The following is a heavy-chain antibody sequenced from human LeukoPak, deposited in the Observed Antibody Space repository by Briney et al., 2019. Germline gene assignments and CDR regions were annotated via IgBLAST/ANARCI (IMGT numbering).Heavy chain of an antibody. CDR3: ARERRSGGTVDY. CDR2: ISSSSSYI. D-gene: IGHD2-8*02. V-gene: IGHV3-21*01. J-gene: IGHJ4*02. CDR1: GFTFSSYS. Sequence: PGGSLRLSCAASGFTFSSYSMNWVRQAPGKGLEWVSSISSSSSYIYYADSVKGRFTISRDNAKNSLYLQMNSLRAEDTAVYYCARERRSGGTVDYWGQGTLVTVSS.